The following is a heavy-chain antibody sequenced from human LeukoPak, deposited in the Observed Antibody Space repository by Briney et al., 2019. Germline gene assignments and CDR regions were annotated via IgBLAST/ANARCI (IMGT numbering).Heavy chain of an antibody. V-gene: IGHV3-21*01. CDR3: ARSCSSTSCYTVFDY. CDR1: GFTFSSYS. CDR2: ISSSSSYI. D-gene: IGHD2-2*02. J-gene: IGHJ4*02. Sequence: GGSLRLSCAASGFTFSSYSMNWVRQAPGKGLEWVASISSSSSYIYYADSVKGRFTISRDNAKNSLYLQMNSLRADDTAVYYCARSCSSTSCYTVFDYWGQGTLVTVSS.